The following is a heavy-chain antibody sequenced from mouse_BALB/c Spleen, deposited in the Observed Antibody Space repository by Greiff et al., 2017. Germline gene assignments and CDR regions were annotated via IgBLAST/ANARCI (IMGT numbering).Heavy chain of an antibody. J-gene: IGHJ3*01. CDR3: ARNSGYDGYYEGAWFAY. Sequence: QVQLQQSGPGLVQPSQSLSITCTVSGFSLTSYGVHWVRQSPGKGLEWLGVIWSGGSTDYNAAFISRLSISKDNSKSQVFFKMNSLQANDTAIYYCARNSGYDGYYEGAWFAYWGQGTLVTVSA. CDR1: GFSLTSYG. V-gene: IGHV2-2*02. CDR2: IWSGGST. D-gene: IGHD2-3*01.